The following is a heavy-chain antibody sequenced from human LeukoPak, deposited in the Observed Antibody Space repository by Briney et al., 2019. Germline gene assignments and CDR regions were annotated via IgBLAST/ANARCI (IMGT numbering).Heavy chain of an antibody. CDR2: INPNSGGT. CDR1: GYTFTSYA. CDR3: ARDGDDNGDYVLGWFDP. V-gene: IGHV1-2*02. D-gene: IGHD4-17*01. Sequence: ASVKVSCKASGYTFTSYAMHWVRQAPGQRLEWMGWINPNSGGTMYAQKFQGRVAMTRDTSINTAYMELSRLTSDDTAVYYCARDGDDNGDYVLGWFDPWGQGTLVTVSS. J-gene: IGHJ5*02.